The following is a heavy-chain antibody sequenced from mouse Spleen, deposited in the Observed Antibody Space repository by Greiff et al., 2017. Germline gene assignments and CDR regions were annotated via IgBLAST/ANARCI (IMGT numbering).Heavy chain of an antibody. CDR3: ARPRTGTYFDV. J-gene: IGHJ1*01. CDR2: ISSGGSYT. V-gene: IGHV5-9-1*01. CDR1: GFTFSSYA. Sequence: EVKLVESGGGLVKPGGSLKLSCAASGFTFSSYAMSWVRQTPEKRLEWVATISSGGSYTYYPDSVKGRFTISRDNAKNTLYLQMSSLRSEDTAMYYCARPRTGTYFDVWGAGTTVTVSS. D-gene: IGHD4-1*01.